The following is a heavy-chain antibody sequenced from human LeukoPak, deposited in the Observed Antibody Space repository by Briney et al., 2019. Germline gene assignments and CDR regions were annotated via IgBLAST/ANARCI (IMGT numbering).Heavy chain of an antibody. CDR2: ISGSSTTI. CDR1: GFTFSSES. Sequence: GGSLRLSCAGSGFTFSSESMNWVRQAPGKGLEWVSYISGSSTTIFHADSVKGRFTISRDNAKKSLYLQRNSLRDEDTAVYYCAREGSMIRGVMFDYWGLGTLVTVSS. J-gene: IGHJ4*02. CDR3: AREGSMIRGVMFDY. V-gene: IGHV3-48*02. D-gene: IGHD3-10*01.